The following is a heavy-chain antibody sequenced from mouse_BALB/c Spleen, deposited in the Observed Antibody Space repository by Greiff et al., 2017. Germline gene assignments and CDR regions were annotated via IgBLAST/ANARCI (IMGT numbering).Heavy chain of an antibody. CDR2: ISSGSSTI. D-gene: IGHD1-1*01. V-gene: IGHV5-17*02. J-gene: IGHJ4*01. Sequence: EVKVVESGGGLVQPGGSRKLSCAASGFTFSSFGMHWVRQAPEKGLEWVAYISSGSSTIYYADTVKGRFTISRDNPKNTLFLQMTSLRSEDTAMYYCARHEDYYGSSYYYAMDYWGQGTSVTVSA. CDR1: GFTFSSFG. CDR3: ARHEDYYGSSYYYAMDY.